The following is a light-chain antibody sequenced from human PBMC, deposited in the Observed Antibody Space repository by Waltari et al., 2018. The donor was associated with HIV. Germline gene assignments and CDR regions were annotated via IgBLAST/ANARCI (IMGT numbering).Light chain of an antibody. CDR3: QMWDGSSDHWV. Sequence: SYVLTQPPSVSVAPGQTARITCGGDNIGTKSVHWYQQNPGQAPVLVVYDDRDRSSGIPERFSGSNSGNTATLTVSRVEVGDEADYYCQMWDGSSDHWVFGGGTKLTVL. V-gene: IGLV3-21*02. CDR1: NIGTKS. CDR2: DDR. J-gene: IGLJ3*02.